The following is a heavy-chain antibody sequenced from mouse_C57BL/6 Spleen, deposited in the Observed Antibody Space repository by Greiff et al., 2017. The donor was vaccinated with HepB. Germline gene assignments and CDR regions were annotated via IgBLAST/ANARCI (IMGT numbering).Heavy chain of an antibody. Sequence: QVQLQQPGAELVMPGASVKLSCKASGYTFTSYWMHWVKQWPGQGLEWIGEIDPSDSYTNYNQKFKGKSTLTVDKSSSTAYMQLSSLTSEDSAVYYCARSRDSWFAYWGQGTLVTVSA. V-gene: IGHV1-69*01. CDR2: IDPSDSYT. CDR1: GYTFTSYW. CDR3: ARSRDSWFAY. J-gene: IGHJ3*01.